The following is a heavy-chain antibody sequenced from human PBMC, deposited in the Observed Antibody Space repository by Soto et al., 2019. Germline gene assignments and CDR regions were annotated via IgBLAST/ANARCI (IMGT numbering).Heavy chain of an antibody. Sequence: QVQLVQSGAEVKKPGSSVKVSCKASGGTFSSYAISWVRQAPGQGLEWMGGIIPIFGTANYAQKFQGRVTSNADESTSTAYMELSSLGSEDTAVYYCARSTGVTGLRWFSLTYYYYGMDVWGHGTTVTVSS. CDR2: IIPIFGTA. CDR1: GGTFSSYA. D-gene: IGHD4-17*01. V-gene: IGHV1-69*01. CDR3: ARSTGVTGLRWFSLTYYYYGMDV. J-gene: IGHJ6*02.